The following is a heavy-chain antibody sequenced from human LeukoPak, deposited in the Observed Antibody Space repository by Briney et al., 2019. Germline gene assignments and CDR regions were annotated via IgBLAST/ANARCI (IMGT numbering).Heavy chain of an antibody. CDR2: INHSGST. CDR3: ARGGGITIFGVVISGKYNWFDP. Sequence: SETLSLTCAVYGGSFSGYYWSWIRQPPGKELEWIGEINHSGSTNYNPSLKSRVTISVDTSKNQFSLKLSSVTAADTAVYYCARGGGITIFGVVISGKYNWFDPWGQGTLVTVSS. CDR1: GGSFSGYY. J-gene: IGHJ5*02. V-gene: IGHV4-34*01. D-gene: IGHD3-3*01.